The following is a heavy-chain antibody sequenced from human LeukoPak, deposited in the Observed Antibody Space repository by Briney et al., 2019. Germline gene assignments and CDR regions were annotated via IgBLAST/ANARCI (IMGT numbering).Heavy chain of an antibody. CDR1: GGSFSGYY. J-gene: IGHJ4*02. V-gene: IGHV4-34*01. CDR2: INHSGST. CDR3: ARGYSFEDY. Sequence: SETLSLTCAVYGGSFSGYYWSWIRQPPGKGLEWIGEINHSGSTDYNPSLKSRVTISVDTSKNQFSLKLSSVTAADTAVYYCARGYSFEDYWGQGTLVTVSS. D-gene: IGHD3-9*01.